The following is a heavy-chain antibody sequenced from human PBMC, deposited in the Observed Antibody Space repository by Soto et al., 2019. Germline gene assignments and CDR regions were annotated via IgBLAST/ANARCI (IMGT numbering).Heavy chain of an antibody. CDR3: ARDHGSGKNLGRWEDY. J-gene: IGHJ4*02. CDR2: ISAYNGNT. D-gene: IGHD3-10*01. Sequence: QVQLVQSGAEVKKPGASVKVSCKASGYTFTSYGISWVRQAPGQGLEWMGWISAYNGNTNYAQKLQGRVIMTRDTSTSTAYMELRSLRSDDTAVYYCARDHGSGKNLGRWEDYWGQGPLVTVSS. V-gene: IGHV1-18*01. CDR1: GYTFTSYG.